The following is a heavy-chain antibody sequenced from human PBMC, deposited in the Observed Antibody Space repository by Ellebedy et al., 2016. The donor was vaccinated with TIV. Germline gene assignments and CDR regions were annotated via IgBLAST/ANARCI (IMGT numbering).Heavy chain of an antibody. D-gene: IGHD3-10*01. CDR2: IRSKAYGGTT. CDR1: GFTFGDYA. CDR3: TSPYYGPPVPRS. V-gene: IGHV3-49*03. J-gene: IGHJ5*02. Sequence: GESLKISXTASGFTFGDYAMSWFRQAPGKGLEWVGFIRSKAYGGTTEYAASVKGRFIISRDDSKSIAYLQMNSLKTEDTAVYYCTSPYYGPPVPRSWGQGTLVTVSS.